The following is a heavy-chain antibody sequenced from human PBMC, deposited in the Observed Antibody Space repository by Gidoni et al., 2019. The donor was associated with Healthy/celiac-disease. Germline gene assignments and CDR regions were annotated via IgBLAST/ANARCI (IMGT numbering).Heavy chain of an antibody. CDR2: SSGGGGST. CDR1: GFTFSSYA. D-gene: IGHD2-15*01. Sequence: EVKLFASGGGLVHPGGSLRLSCAASGFTFSSYALGWVRQAPGKGMEWVSASSGGGGSTYYADSVKGRFTISRDNSKNTLYLQMNSLRAEDTAVYYCAKVYGYCSGGSCYSFFDYWGQGTLVTVSS. V-gene: IGHV3-23*01. CDR3: AKVYGYCSGGSCYSFFDY. J-gene: IGHJ4*02.